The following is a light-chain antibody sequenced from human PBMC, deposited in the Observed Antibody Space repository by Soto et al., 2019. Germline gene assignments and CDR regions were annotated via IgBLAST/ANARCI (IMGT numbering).Light chain of an antibody. CDR3: QQYNSYSPAT. V-gene: IGKV1-9*01. J-gene: IGKJ1*01. CDR1: QGISSY. Sequence: IQLTMSPSSLSASVGDRVTITCRASQGISSYLAWYQQKPGKAPKLLISAASTLQSGVPSRLSGSGSGTDFTLTISSLQPEDFATYYCQQYNSYSPATFAEGTKVDI. CDR2: AAS.